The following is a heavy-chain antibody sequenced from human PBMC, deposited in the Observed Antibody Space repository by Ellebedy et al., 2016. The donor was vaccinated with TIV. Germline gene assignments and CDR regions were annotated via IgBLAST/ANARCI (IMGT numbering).Heavy chain of an antibody. Sequence: GESLKISCAASGFTFSSYAMHWVRQAPGKGLEWVAAITYDGSHKYYADSVKGRFTISTDNAKNSVYLQMNSLRLEDTALYFCIEDVSPGGLDYWGQGALVIVS. CDR1: GFTFSSYA. V-gene: IGHV3-30-3*01. CDR3: IEDVSPGGLDY. D-gene: IGHD3-10*01. CDR2: ITYDGSHK. J-gene: IGHJ4*02.